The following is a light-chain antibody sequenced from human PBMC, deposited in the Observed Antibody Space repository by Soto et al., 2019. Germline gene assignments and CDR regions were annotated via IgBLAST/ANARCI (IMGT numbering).Light chain of an antibody. CDR3: QQYDKQPVT. CDR1: QSISSY. J-gene: IGKJ4*01. Sequence: DIQMTQSPSSLSASVGDRVTITCRASQSISSYLNWYQQKPGKAPKLLIYAASSLQSGVPSRFSGSGSGTDFSLTINSLQPEDIGTFYCQQYDKQPVTFGGGTKVEIK. CDR2: AAS. V-gene: IGKV1-39*01.